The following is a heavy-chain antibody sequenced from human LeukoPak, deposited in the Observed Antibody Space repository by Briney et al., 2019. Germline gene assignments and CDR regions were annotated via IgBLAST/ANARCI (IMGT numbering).Heavy chain of an antibody. J-gene: IGHJ6*03. D-gene: IGHD2-15*01. V-gene: IGHV3-30*02. CDR2: TRYDGSNK. CDR1: GFTFSSYG. Sequence: PGGSLRLSCAASGFTFSSYGMHWVRQAPGKGLEWVAFTRYDGSNKYYADSVKGRFTISGDNSKNTLYLQMNSLRAEDTAVYYCAKDRCYSCYYYYYYMDVWGKGTTVTVSS. CDR3: AKDRCYSCYYYYYYMDV.